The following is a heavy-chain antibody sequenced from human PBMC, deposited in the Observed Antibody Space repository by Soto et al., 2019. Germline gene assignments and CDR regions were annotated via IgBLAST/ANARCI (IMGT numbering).Heavy chain of an antibody. J-gene: IGHJ5*02. CDR2: IYYSGST. CDR3: AQFYYYGSGRPNWFDP. V-gene: IGHV4-59*08. Sequence: QVQLQESGPGLVKPSETLSLTCTVSGGSISSYYWSWIRQPPGKGLEWIGYIYYSGSTNYNPSLKSRVTISVDTSKNQCPLKLSSVTAADTAVYYCAQFYYYGSGRPNWFDPWGQGTLVTVSS. CDR1: GGSISSYY. D-gene: IGHD3-10*01.